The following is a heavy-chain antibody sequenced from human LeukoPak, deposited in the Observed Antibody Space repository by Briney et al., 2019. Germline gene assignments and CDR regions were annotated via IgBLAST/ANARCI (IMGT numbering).Heavy chain of an antibody. Sequence: GGSLRLSGAASGLTFSTYAMSWFRKVAGKGLEWSSFISGSGGGTYYADSVKGRFTISRDNSKNTLYLQLNSLRVEDTAVYYCAKNRGAGSHYYYHMNVWGKGTTVTVSS. CDR2: ISGSGGGT. J-gene: IGHJ6*03. D-gene: IGHD1-26*01. CDR3: AKNRGAGSHYYYHMNV. V-gene: IGHV3-23*01. CDR1: GLTFSTYA.